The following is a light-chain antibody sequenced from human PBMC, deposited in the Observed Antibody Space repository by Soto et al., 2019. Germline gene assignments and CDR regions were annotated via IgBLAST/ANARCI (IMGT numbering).Light chain of an antibody. CDR3: GSYTSSSTHVV. Sequence: QSALTQPASVSGSPGQSITISCTGTSSDVGGYNYVSWYQQHPGKAPKLMIYDVSNRPSGVSNRLSGSKSGNTASLTISGLQAEDEADYYCGSYTSSSTHVVFGGGTKLTVL. V-gene: IGLV2-14*01. CDR2: DVS. J-gene: IGLJ2*01. CDR1: SSDVGGYNY.